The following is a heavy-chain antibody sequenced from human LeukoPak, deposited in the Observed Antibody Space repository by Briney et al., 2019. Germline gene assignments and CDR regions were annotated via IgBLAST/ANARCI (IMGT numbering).Heavy chain of an antibody. CDR1: GGTFSSYA. D-gene: IGHD6-13*01. CDR3: ALNLPGIAAAVLDY. CDR2: IIPIFGTA. J-gene: IGHJ4*02. Sequence: GSSXXVSCKASGGTFSSYAISWVRQAPGQGLEWMGGIIPIFGTANYAQKFQGRVTITADEPTSTAYMELSSLRSEDTAVYYCALNLPGIAAAVLDYWGQGTLVTVSS. V-gene: IGHV1-69*01.